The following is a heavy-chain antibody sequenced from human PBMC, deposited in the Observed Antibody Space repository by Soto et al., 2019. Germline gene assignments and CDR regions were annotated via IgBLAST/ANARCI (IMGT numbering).Heavy chain of an antibody. CDR1: GGSLGSYF. D-gene: IGHD1-7*01. Sequence: SETLSLTXTVSGGSLGSYFWSWIRQPPGQGLEWLGFFYHGGSTDYNPSLKSRVTISGDKSNNQVSLNLRSVTAADTAVYYCARGSYGNYLWGRGTLVTVSS. CDR3: ARGSYGNYL. V-gene: IGHV4-59*01. J-gene: IGHJ4*02. CDR2: FYHGGST.